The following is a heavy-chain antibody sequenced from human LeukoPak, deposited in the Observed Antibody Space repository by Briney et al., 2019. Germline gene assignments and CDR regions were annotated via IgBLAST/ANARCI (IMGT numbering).Heavy chain of an antibody. Sequence: PSETLSLTCTVSGGSISSSSYYWGWIRQPPGKGLEWIGSIYYSGSTYYNPSLKSRVTISVDTSKNQFSLKLSSVTAADTAVYYCASERYGYNANYFDYWGQGTLVTVSS. CDR3: ASERYGYNANYFDY. J-gene: IGHJ4*02. V-gene: IGHV4-39*07. D-gene: IGHD5-24*01. CDR2: IYYSGST. CDR1: GGSISSSSYY.